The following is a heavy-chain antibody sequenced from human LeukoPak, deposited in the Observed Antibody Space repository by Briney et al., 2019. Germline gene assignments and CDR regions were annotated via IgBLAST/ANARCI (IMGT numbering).Heavy chain of an antibody. V-gene: IGHV3-23*01. CDR3: AKKASQSIFDAFDI. CDR2: ISVSGAST. J-gene: IGHJ3*02. CDR1: GFTLSSHG. Sequence: PGGSLRLSCTASGFTLSSHGLSWVRPAPGKGLEWGSTISVSGASTYYADSVKGRFTISRDNSKDTLYLQMNSLRAEDTALYYCAKKASQSIFDAFDIWGQGTMVTVSS.